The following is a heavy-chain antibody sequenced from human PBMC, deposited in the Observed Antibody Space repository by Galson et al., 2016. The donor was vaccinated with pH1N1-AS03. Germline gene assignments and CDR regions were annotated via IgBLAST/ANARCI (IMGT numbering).Heavy chain of an antibody. V-gene: IGHV4-61*01. J-gene: IGHJ4*02. CDR1: GGSVSSGHYY. D-gene: IGHD2/OR15-2a*01. Sequence: LSLTCTVSGGSVSSGHYYWSWIRQPPGKGLEWIGYIYHSGSTNYNPSLKSRVTISVDTSKDQFSLKLSSVTAADTAIYYCARLWFYGPYYFDYWGQGTLVTVSS. CDR2: IYHSGST. CDR3: ARLWFYGPYYFDY.